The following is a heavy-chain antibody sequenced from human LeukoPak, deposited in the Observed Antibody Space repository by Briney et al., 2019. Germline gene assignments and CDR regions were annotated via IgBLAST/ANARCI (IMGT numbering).Heavy chain of an antibody. CDR3: ARDRPLRDY. V-gene: IGHV3-7*01. D-gene: IGHD3-16*02. CDR1: GFSFNDAW. J-gene: IGHJ4*02. CDR2: IKQDGSQI. Sequence: GGSLRLSCAASGFSFNDAWMSWVRQAPGKGLEWVANIKQDGSQIYYVDSVKGRFTISRDNAKNSLFLQMNSLRAEDTAVYYCARDRPLRDYWGQGTLVIVSS.